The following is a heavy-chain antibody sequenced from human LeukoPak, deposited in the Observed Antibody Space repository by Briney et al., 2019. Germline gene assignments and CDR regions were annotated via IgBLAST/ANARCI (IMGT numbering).Heavy chain of an antibody. CDR2: INHSGST. J-gene: IGHJ6*03. V-gene: IGHV4-34*01. CDR1: GGSFSGYY. D-gene: IGHD6-13*01. Sequence: PSETLSLTCAVYGGSFSGYYWSWIRQPPGKGLEWIGEINHSGSTNYNPSLKSRVTISVDTSKNQFSLKLSSVTAADTAVYYCARLRSSSPSSSWYFHYYYYMDVWGKGTTVTISS. CDR3: ARLRSSSPSSSWYFHYYYYMDV.